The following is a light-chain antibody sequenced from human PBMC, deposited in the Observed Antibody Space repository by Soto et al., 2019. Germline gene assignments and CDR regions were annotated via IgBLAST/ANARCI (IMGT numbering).Light chain of an antibody. CDR2: DAS. CDR3: QQYHSYSSFT. CDR1: QSISSW. Sequence: DIQMTQSPSTLSASVGDRVTITCRASQSISSWLAWFQQKPGKAPKVLIYDASSLQSGVPSRFSGSGSGTECTIPISSLQPYDFATYYCQQYHSYSSFTFGQGTKLEIK. V-gene: IGKV1-5*01. J-gene: IGKJ2*01.